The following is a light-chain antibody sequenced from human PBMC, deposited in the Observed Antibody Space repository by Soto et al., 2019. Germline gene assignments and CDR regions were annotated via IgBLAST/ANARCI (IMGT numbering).Light chain of an antibody. CDR2: DAS. CDR1: QTITTW. V-gene: IGKV1-5*01. J-gene: IGKJ1*01. CDR3: QQYNSYPWT. Sequence: DSRVTQSAPTLSASVGDRVTITCRASQTITTWMAWYQQKPGKAPKLLVYDASTLHSGVPSRFSGSGAGTEFALTISSLQPDDFATDDCQQYNSYPWTFGQGTQVDIK.